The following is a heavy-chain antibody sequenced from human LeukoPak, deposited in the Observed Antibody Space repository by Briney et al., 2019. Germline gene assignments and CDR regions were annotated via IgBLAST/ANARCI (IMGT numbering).Heavy chain of an antibody. CDR1: GGSFSGYY. CDR3: ARGAPGLWLRWFDP. V-gene: IGHV4-34*01. D-gene: IGHD5-18*01. J-gene: IGHJ5*02. Sequence: SETLSLTCAVYGGSFSGYYWSWIRQPPGKGLEWIGEINHSGSTNYNPSLKSRVTISVDTSKDQFSLKLSSVTAADTAVYYCARGAPGLWLRWFDPWGQGTLVTVSS. CDR2: INHSGST.